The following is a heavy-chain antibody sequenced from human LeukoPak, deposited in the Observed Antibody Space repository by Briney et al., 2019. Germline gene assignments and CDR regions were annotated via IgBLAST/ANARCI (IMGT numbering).Heavy chain of an antibody. Sequence: ASVKVSCKASGYTFTSYYMHWVRQAPGQGREWMGIINPSGGSTSYAQKFQGRVTMTRDTTTGTVYMELSSMRSEHTAVYYCARDGYSSSWYLSTGGWFDPWGQGTLVTVSS. CDR2: INPSGGST. V-gene: IGHV1-46*01. J-gene: IGHJ5*02. CDR1: GYTFTSYY. CDR3: ARDGYSSSWYLSTGGWFDP. D-gene: IGHD6-13*01.